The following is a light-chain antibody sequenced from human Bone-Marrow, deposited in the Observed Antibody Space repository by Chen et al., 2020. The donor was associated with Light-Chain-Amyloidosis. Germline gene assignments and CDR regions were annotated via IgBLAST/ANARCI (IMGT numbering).Light chain of an antibody. CDR2: RDT. V-gene: IGLV3-25*03. CDR3: QSADSSGTDEVI. J-gene: IGLJ2*01. CDR1: DLPTKY. Sequence: SYELTQPPSVSVSPGQTARITCSGDDLPTKYAYWYQQKTGQAPVLVIHRDTERPWGISERFSGSSSGTTATLTISGVQAEDEADYRCQSADSSGTDEVIFGGGTKLTVL.